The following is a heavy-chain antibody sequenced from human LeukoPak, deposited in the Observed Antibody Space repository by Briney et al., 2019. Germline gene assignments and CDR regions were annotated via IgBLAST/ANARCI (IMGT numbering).Heavy chain of an antibody. CDR2: FYYSGST. J-gene: IGHJ4*02. CDR1: GGSITSYY. D-gene: IGHD3-16*01. V-gene: IGHV4-59*01. Sequence: SETLSLTCIVSGGSITSYYWSWIRQPPGKGLEWIGFFYYSGSTYINPSLKSRVTISADASKNQFSLKVDALTAADTAIYYCARGGGVGSTSLDYWGQGILVTVSS. CDR3: ARGGGVGSTSLDY.